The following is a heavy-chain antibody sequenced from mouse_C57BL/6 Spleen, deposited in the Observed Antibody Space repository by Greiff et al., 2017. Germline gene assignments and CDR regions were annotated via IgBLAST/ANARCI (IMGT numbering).Heavy chain of an antibody. J-gene: IGHJ1*03. Sequence: VQLQQPGTELVKPGASVKLSCKASGFTFTSYWMHWVKQRPGQGLEWIGKINPSNGGTNYNEKFKSKATLTRDKASSTAYMQLSSLTSEDSAVYYCAKSDYYAWYFDVWGTGTTVTVSS. V-gene: IGHV1-53*01. CDR3: AKSDYYAWYFDV. D-gene: IGHD1-1*01. CDR1: GFTFTSYW. CDR2: INPSNGGT.